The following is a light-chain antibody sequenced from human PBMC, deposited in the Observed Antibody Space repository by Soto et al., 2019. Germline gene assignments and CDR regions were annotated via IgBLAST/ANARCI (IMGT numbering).Light chain of an antibody. CDR1: SSDVGGYNS. CDR3: SSHRSSSTLYV. J-gene: IGLJ1*01. Sequence: QSVLTQPASVSGSPGQSITISCTGTSSDVGGYNSVSWYQQHPGKAPKLMIYEVSNRPSGVSDRFSGSKSGNTASLTISGLQAEDEADYYCSSHRSSSTLYVFGSGTKVTVL. CDR2: EVS. V-gene: IGLV2-14*01.